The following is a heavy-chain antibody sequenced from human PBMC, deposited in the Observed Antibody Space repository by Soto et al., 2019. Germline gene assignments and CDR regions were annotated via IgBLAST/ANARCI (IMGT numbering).Heavy chain of an antibody. D-gene: IGHD1-1*01. CDR1: GYTFTSYG. J-gene: IGHJ4*02. Sequence: ASVKVSCKGSGYTFTSYGITWVRQAPGQGLEWMGWISAHNGNTDYAQKLQGRVTVTRDTSTSTAYMELRSLRSDDTAVYYCARGRYGDYWGQGALVTVSS. CDR2: ISAHNGNT. CDR3: ARGRYGDY. V-gene: IGHV1-18*01.